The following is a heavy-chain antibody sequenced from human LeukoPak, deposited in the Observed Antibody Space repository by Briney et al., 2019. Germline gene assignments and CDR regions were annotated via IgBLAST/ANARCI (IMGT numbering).Heavy chain of an antibody. CDR1: GGSISSYY. CDR3: ARDEGYYDGGIEAFDM. J-gene: IGHJ3*02. V-gene: IGHV4-59*01. Sequence: PSETLSLTCTVSGGSISSYYWSWIRQPPGKGLEWIGYIYYSGSTNYNPSLKSRVTISVDTSKNQFSLKLTSVTAADTAVYYCARDEGYYDGGIEAFDMWGQGTMVTVSS. D-gene: IGHD3-16*01. CDR2: IYYSGST.